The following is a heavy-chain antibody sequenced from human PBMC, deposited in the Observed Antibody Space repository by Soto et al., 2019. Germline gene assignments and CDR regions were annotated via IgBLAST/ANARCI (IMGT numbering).Heavy chain of an antibody. CDR1: GFTFSSYA. Sequence: GGSLRLSCAVSGFTFSSYAMSWVRQAPGKGLEWVSAVSGGGDGKYYADSVKGRFTISRDNARNTLYLQMNSLRAEDTAVYYCARDGQYCSSTSCYAAWFFDYWGQGTRVTVSS. D-gene: IGHD2-2*01. V-gene: IGHV3-23*01. J-gene: IGHJ4*02. CDR3: ARDGQYCSSTSCYAAWFFDY. CDR2: VSGGGDGK.